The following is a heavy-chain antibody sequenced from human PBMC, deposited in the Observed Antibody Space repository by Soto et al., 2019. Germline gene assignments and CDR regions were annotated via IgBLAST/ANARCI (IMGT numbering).Heavy chain of an antibody. CDR3: ARDLVYPTRYYGMDV. Sequence: QVQLVQSGAEVKKPGSSVKVSCKASGGTFSSYTISWVRQAPGQGLEWMGRIIPILGIANYAQKFQGRVTITADKSTSTAYMELSSLRSEDTAVYYCARDLVYPTRYYGMDVWGQGTTVTVSS. D-gene: IGHD3-16*01. J-gene: IGHJ6*02. V-gene: IGHV1-69*08. CDR1: GGTFSSYT. CDR2: IIPILGIA.